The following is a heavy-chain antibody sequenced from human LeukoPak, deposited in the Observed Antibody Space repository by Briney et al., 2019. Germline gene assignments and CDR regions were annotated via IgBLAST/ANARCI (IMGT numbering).Heavy chain of an antibody. V-gene: IGHV3-66*01. CDR2: IYSGGNT. D-gene: IGHD4-23*01. Sequence: GGSLRLSCAASGFTVSSNYMTWVRQAPRKGLEWVSVIYSGGNTYYADSVKGRFTISRDNAKNALYLQMNSLRVEETAVYYCVRDGPTAVGGPRAFDIWGQGTMVTVSS. CDR3: VRDGPTAVGGPRAFDI. J-gene: IGHJ3*02. CDR1: GFTVSSNY.